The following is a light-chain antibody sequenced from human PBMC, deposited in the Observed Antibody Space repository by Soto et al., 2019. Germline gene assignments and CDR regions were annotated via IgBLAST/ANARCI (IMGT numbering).Light chain of an antibody. CDR2: STS. J-gene: IGKJ2*01. V-gene: IGKV3-20*01. CDR1: QHVDSNY. CDR3: QQYVGSPGT. Sequence: IVLTQSPGALSLSPGETATLSCRASQHVDSNYVAWYKQTPGQPPRLLIRSTSFRATGVPDRFSGSGSGIDFTLTISTLEPEDFGVYYCQQYVGSPGTFGLGTKLEIK.